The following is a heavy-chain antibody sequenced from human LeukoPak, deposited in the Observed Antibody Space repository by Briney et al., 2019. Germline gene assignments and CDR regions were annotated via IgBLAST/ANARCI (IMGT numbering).Heavy chain of an antibody. D-gene: IGHD6-19*01. J-gene: IGHJ6*02. CDR3: ASGSSGWFYYYYGMDV. CDR1: GFTFSSYA. V-gene: IGHV3-30-3*01. CDR2: ISYDGGNK. Sequence: GGSLRLSCAASGFTFSSYAMHWVRQAPGKGLEWVAVISYDGGNKYYADSVKGRFTISRDNSKNTLYLQMNSLRAEDTAVYYCASGSSGWFYYYYGMDVWGQGTTVTVSS.